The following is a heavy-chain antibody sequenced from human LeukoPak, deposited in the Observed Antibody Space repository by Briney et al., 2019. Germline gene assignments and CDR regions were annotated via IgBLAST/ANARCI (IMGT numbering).Heavy chain of an antibody. CDR1: GGSISGDTYH. J-gene: IGHJ4*02. CDR2: IHHSGRT. V-gene: IGHV4-30-2*01. Sequence: SQTLSLTCTVSGGSISGDTYHWSWIRQPPGKGLEWIGYIHHSGRTSYNPSLQRRVTMSVDRSNNQFSLNLTSVTAADTAVYHCARDTTVRTDYWGQGTLVTVSS. CDR3: ARDTTVRTDY. D-gene: IGHD4-17*01.